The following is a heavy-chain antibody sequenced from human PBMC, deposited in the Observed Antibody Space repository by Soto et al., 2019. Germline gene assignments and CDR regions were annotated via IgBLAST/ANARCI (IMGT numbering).Heavy chain of an antibody. CDR2: MNPSTGET. CDR1: GYTFPDYD. D-gene: IGHD4-17*01. CDR3: VRGGDFDY. V-gene: IGHV1-8*01. J-gene: IGHJ4*02. Sequence: QVQLVQSGAEVKKPGASVKVSCKASGYTFPDYDLNWVRQATGQGLEWMGWMNPSTGETNYAQKFEGRVTMTRSTSTSTGYMELSRLTFEDTAVDYCVRGGDFDYWGQGSRVTVSS.